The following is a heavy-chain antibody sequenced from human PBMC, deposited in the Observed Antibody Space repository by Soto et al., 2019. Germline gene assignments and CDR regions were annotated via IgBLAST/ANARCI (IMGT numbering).Heavy chain of an antibody. CDR3: ARDRRRYDFWSGYSATFDY. Sequence: ASVKVSCKASGYTFTSYGISWVRQAPGQGLEWMGWISAYNGNTNYAQKLQGRVTMTTDTSTSTAYMELRSLRSDDTAVYYCARDRRRYDFWSGYSATFDYWGQGTLVTSPQ. V-gene: IGHV1-18*01. CDR2: ISAYNGNT. J-gene: IGHJ4*02. D-gene: IGHD3-3*01. CDR1: GYTFTSYG.